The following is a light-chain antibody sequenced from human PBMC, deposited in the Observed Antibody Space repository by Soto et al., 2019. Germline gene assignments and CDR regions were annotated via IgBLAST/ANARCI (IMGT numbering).Light chain of an antibody. Sequence: QSALTQPASVSGSPGQSITISCTGTSSDVGGHNFVSWYQHHPGKAPKLMIFSVSNRPPGVSNRFSGSKSGNTASLTISGLQAEDEADYYCQTWGTGFQFFGGGTQLTVL. CDR3: QTWGTGFQF. V-gene: IGLV2-14*01. J-gene: IGLJ2*01. CDR1: SSDVGGHNF. CDR2: SVS.